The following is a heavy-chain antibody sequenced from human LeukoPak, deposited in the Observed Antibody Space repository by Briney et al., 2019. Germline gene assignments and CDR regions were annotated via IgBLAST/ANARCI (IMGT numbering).Heavy chain of an antibody. CDR2: INHSGST. J-gene: IGHJ4*02. CDR3: ARAARSGRRFDY. V-gene: IGHV4-34*01. Sequence: PSETLSLTCAVYGGPFSGYYWNWIRQPPGKGLEWIGEINHSGSTNYNPSLKSRVTISVDTSKNQFSLKLSSVTAADTAVYYCARAARSGRRFDYWGQGTLVTVSS. CDR1: GGPFSGYY.